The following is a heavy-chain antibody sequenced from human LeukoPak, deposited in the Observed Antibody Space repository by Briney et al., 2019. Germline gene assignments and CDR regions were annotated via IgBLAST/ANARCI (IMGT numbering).Heavy chain of an antibody. Sequence: PGGSLRLSCAASGFTFSSYAMHWVRQAPGKGLEYVSAISSNGGSTYYANSVKGRFTISRDNSKNTLYLQMGSLRAEDMAVYYCVRDRGTTVTTADAFDIWGQGTMVTVSS. CDR1: GFTFSSYA. CDR2: ISSNGGST. J-gene: IGHJ3*02. D-gene: IGHD4-17*01. V-gene: IGHV3-64*01. CDR3: VRDRGTTVTTADAFDI.